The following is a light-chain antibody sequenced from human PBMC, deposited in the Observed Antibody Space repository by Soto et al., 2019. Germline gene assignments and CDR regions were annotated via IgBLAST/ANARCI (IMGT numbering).Light chain of an antibody. CDR2: GAS. J-gene: IGKJ4*01. V-gene: IGKV3-15*01. CDR3: QQYNNWPLT. Sequence: IVMTQSPGTLSGSPGERATLSCRASQSVSSNLAWYQQKPGQAPRLLIYGASTRATGIPARFSGSGSGTDFTLTISSLQSEDFAVYYCQQYNNWPLTFGGGTKVEIK. CDR1: QSVSSN.